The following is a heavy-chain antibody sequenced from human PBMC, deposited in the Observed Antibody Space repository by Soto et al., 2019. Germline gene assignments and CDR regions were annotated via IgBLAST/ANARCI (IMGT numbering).Heavy chain of an antibody. D-gene: IGHD2-2*01. CDR3: ARKTSIPPSSTVAFDI. V-gene: IGHV5-51*01. CDR2: IYPVDADT. Sequence: GGMRKKRGRGLEWMGIIYPVDADTRYSPSFQGKVTISDDTSISTAYLQWSSLKASDTAMYYCARKTSIPPSSTVAFDIWGQGTLVTGSS. J-gene: IGHJ4*01.